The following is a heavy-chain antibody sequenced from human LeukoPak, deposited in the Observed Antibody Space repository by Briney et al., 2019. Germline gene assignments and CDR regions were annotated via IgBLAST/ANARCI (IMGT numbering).Heavy chain of an antibody. CDR3: AREIPTPHCSGGSCYSDWFDP. Sequence: SQTLSLTCTVSGGSISSGSYYCSWIRQPAGKGLEWIGRISTSGTTNYNPSLKSRVTISVDTSKNQLSLKLSSVTAADTAVYYCAREIPTPHCSGGSCYSDWFDPWGQGTLVTVSS. CDR1: GGSISSGSYY. CDR2: ISTSGTT. D-gene: IGHD2-15*01. J-gene: IGHJ5*02. V-gene: IGHV4-61*02.